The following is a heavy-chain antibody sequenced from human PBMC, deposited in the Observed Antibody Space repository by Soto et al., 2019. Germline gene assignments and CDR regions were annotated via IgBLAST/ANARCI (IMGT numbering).Heavy chain of an antibody. CDR1: GFAFSTYS. Sequence: EVKLLESGGGLVQPGGSLRLSCAASGFAFSTYSMNWVRQAPGKGLEWVSAINGGGGSTYYADSAKGRFTISRDNSKNTLYLQMTSLRSEDTAVYSWAPGGIDSFSSFQYWGQGTLITVSS. D-gene: IGHD3-22*01. V-gene: IGHV3-23*01. J-gene: IGHJ1*01. CDR2: INGGGGST. CDR3: APGGIDSFSSFQY.